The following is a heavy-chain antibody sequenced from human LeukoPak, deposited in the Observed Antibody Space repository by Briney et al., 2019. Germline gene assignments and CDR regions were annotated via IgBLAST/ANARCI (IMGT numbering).Heavy chain of an antibody. CDR3: ATEEPIVVVPAAISYYGMDV. V-gene: IGHV1-69*13. Sequence: ASVKVSCKASGGTFSSYAISWVRQAPGQGLEWMGGIIPIFGTANYAQKLQGKVTITADESTSTAYMELSSLRSEDTAVYYCATEEPIVVVPAAISYYGMDVWGQGTTVTVSS. CDR1: GGTFSSYA. D-gene: IGHD2-2*01. J-gene: IGHJ6*02. CDR2: IIPIFGTA.